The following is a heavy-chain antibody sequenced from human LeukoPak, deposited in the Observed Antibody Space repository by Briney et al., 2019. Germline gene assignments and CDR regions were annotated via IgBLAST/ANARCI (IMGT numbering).Heavy chain of an antibody. CDR1: GFSFDEYG. D-gene: IGHD6-19*01. V-gene: IGHV3-9*01. CDR2: ISWNSGTM. CDR3: TKGRSGWYDKAFEY. J-gene: IGHJ4*02. Sequence: PGGSLRLSCSASGFSFDEYGMHWVRQDQGKGLEWVAGISWNSGTMAYADSVKGRFTISRDNAKSSLYLQMNNLRDEDTALYYCTKGRSGWYDKAFEYWGQGAQVTVSS.